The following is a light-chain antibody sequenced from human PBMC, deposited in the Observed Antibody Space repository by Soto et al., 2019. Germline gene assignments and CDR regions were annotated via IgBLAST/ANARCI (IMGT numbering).Light chain of an antibody. V-gene: IGKV1-5*01. J-gene: IGKJ1*01. CDR2: DAS. Sequence: DIQMTQSPSTLSASVGDRVTITCRASQTVNAWLAWYQHKPGKAPKPLIYDASILESGVPARFSGSGSGTEFILTISSLQPDDVGTYYCQQYNTHSGTFGQGTKV. CDR1: QTVNAW. CDR3: QQYNTHSGT.